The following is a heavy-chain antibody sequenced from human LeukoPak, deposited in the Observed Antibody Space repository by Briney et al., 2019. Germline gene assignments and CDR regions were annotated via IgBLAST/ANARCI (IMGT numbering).Heavy chain of an antibody. CDR2: IRRDGSET. D-gene: IGHD3-22*01. V-gene: IGHV3-7*01. Sequence: GGSLRLSCETSGFSFSTYWMSWIRRAPGKGLEWVANIRRDGSETHYVDSVMGRFTISRDNAKNSLYLQMNSLRAEDTAVYYCARDDTHYGSSGSFYDAFDIWGQGTMVTVSS. CDR3: ARDDTHYGSSGSFYDAFDI. J-gene: IGHJ3*02. CDR1: GFSFSTYW.